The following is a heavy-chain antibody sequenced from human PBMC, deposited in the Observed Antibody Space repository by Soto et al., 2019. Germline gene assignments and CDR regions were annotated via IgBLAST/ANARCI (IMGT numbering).Heavy chain of an antibody. J-gene: IGHJ4*02. CDR3: ARDSPLYSSDKHFDY. D-gene: IGHD6-19*01. V-gene: IGHV1-18*01. CDR1: GYTFTSYG. CDR2: ISAYNGNT. Sequence: ASVKVSCKASGYTFTSYGISWVRQAPGQGLEWMGWISAYNGNTNYAQKLQGRVTMTTDTSTSTAYMELRSLRSGDTAVYYCARDSPLYSSDKHFDYWGQGILVTVSS.